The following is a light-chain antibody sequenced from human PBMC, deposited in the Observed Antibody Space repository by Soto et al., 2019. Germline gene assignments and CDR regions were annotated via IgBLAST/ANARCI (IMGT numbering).Light chain of an antibody. J-gene: IGKJ5*01. CDR1: QTIDGNY. CDR2: GAS. Sequence: EILLTQSPGTLSLSPGERATLSSSASQTIDGNYLAWYQPKPGQAPRLLIYGASNRVTGIPERFTGSGSGTDFTLTISRLETQDSAMYYCQQYVISVTFGQGTRLEI. V-gene: IGKV3-20*01. CDR3: QQYVISVT.